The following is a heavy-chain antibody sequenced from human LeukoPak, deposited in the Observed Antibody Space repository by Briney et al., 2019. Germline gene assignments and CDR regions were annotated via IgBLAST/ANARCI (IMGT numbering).Heavy chain of an antibody. CDR3: AADRTGLAFDI. V-gene: IGHV4-39*07. D-gene: IGHD3-22*01. CDR1: GGSIRSSSYY. J-gene: IGHJ3*02. CDR2: INYSGST. Sequence: SETLSLTCTVSGGSIRSSSYYWGWIRQPPGKGLEWIGEINYSGSTNYNPSLKSRVTISVDTSKNQFSLKLSSVTAADTAVYYCAADRTGLAFDIWGQGTMVTVSS.